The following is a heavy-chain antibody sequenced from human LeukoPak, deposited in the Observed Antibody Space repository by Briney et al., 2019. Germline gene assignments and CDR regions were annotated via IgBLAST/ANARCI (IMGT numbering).Heavy chain of an antibody. CDR3: ARFAYCGGHCWYYFDY. CDR1: GGSISNYY. Sequence: PSETLSLTCTVSGGSISNYYWSWIRQPPGKGLEWIGYIYSSGSTNYNPSLKSRVTISVDTSKNQFSLKLSSVTAAGTAVYYCARFAYCGGHCWYYFDYWGQGSLVTVSS. CDR2: IYSSGST. J-gene: IGHJ4*02. V-gene: IGHV4-59*01. D-gene: IGHD2-21*02.